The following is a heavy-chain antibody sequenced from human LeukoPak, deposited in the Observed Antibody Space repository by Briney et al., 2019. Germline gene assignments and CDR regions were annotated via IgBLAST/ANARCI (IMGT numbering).Heavy chain of an antibody. CDR2: IIVSGDNT. J-gene: IGHJ4*02. Sequence: GGSLRLSCAASGFTFSSCAMSWVRQAPGKGLEWVSSIIVSGDNTYYTDSVQGRFTISRENFKNTLYLQMNSRRPEDTAIYYCAKLTPYWGQGTLVTVSS. V-gene: IGHV3-23*01. D-gene: IGHD3-9*01. CDR3: AKLTPY. CDR1: GFTFSSCA.